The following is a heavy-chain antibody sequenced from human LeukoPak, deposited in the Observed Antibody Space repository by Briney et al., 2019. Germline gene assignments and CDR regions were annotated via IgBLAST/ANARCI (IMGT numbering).Heavy chain of an antibody. CDR2: IRYDGSNK. Sequence: GGSLRLSCAASGFTFSSYGMHWVRQAPGKGLEWVAFIRYDGSNKDYADSVKGRFTISRDNAKNSLYLQMNSLRAEDTAVYYCAELGITMIGGVWGKGTTVTISP. CDR3: AELGITMIGGV. D-gene: IGHD3-10*02. V-gene: IGHV3-30*02. J-gene: IGHJ6*04. CDR1: GFTFSSYG.